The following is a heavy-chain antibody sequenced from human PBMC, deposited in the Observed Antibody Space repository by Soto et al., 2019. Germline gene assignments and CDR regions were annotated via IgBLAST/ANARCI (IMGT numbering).Heavy chain of an antibody. D-gene: IGHD6-19*01. Sequence: XESLKSSCKGSGYSCTSYWIAWVRQMPGKGLECMGIIYPGDSDTRYSPSFEGQVTISADKSINTAYLQWSSLKASDSAMYYCARPFDTSGWYDHWGQGTLVTVSS. V-gene: IGHV5-51*01. J-gene: IGHJ5*02. CDR1: GYSCTSYW. CDR3: ARPFDTSGWYDH. CDR2: IYPGDSDT.